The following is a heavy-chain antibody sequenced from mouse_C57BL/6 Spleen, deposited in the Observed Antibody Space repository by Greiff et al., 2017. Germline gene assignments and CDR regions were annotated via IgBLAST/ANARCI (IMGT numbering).Heavy chain of an antibody. CDR2: ISPGSGGT. V-gene: IGHV1-54*01. D-gene: IGHD1-1*01. J-gene: IGHJ3*01. CDR1: GYAFTNYL. Sequence: QVQLKQSGAELVRPGTSVTVSCKASGYAFTNYLIEWVQQRPGQGLEWIGVISPGSGGTNYNEKLKGMATLSADKSSSNDYMQISSLTAEDSAVYFCAGYYGSSEGVAYWGQGTLVTVSA. CDR3: AGYYGSSEGVAY.